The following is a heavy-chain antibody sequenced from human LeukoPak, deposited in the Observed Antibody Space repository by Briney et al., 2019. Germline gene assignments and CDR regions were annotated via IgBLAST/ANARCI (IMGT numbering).Heavy chain of an antibody. CDR2: ISGSGGST. CDR1: GFTFSSYA. V-gene: IGHV3-23*01. J-gene: IGHJ4*02. Sequence: GGSLRLSCAASGFTFSSYAMSWVRQAPGKGLERVSAISGSGGSTFYADSVKGRFTISRYNSKNTLYLQMNSLRAEDTAVYYGAKDLGVRGGDYFDYWGQGTLVTVSS. D-gene: IGHD3-10*01. CDR3: AKDLGVRGGDYFDY.